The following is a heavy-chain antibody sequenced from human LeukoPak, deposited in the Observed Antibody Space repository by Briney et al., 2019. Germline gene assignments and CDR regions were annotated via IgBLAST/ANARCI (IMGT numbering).Heavy chain of an antibody. Sequence: SETLSLTCTVSGGSISSSSYYWGWIRQPPGKGLEWIVSIYYSGSTYYNPSLKSRVTISVDTSKNQFSLKLSSVTAADTAVYYCARMAMEAFDYWGQGTLVTVSS. D-gene: IGHD5-18*01. J-gene: IGHJ4*02. V-gene: IGHV4-39*01. CDR1: GGSISSSSYY. CDR3: ARMAMEAFDY. CDR2: IYYSGST.